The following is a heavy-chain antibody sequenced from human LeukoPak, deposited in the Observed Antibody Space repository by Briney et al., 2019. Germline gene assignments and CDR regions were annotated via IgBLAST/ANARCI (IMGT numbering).Heavy chain of an antibody. Sequence: GGSLRLSCAASGFTFSDCWMSWVRQTPGKGLEWVANIKDDGSEIYYVDSVKGRFTISRDNAKNSLYLQMNSLRAEDTAVYYCVRRGNRWGDCWGQGTLVTVSS. V-gene: IGHV3-7*01. CDR1: GFTFSDCW. D-gene: IGHD3-16*01. CDR2: IKDDGSEI. J-gene: IGHJ4*02. CDR3: VRRGNRWGDC.